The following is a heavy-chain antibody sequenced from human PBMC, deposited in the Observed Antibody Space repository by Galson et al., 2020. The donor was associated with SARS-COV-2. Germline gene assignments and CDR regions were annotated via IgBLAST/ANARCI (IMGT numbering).Heavy chain of an antibody. D-gene: IGHD2-2*02. J-gene: IGHJ4*02. V-gene: IGHV3-23*01. CDR2: ISGSGGST. CDR3: AKDQSWLYKPFDY. Sequence: GESLKISCAASGFTFSSYAMSWVRQAPGKGLEWVSAISGSGGSTYYADSVKGRFTISRDNSKNTLYLQMNSLRAEDTAVYYCAKDQSWLYKPFDYWGQGTLVTVSS. CDR1: GFTFSSYA.